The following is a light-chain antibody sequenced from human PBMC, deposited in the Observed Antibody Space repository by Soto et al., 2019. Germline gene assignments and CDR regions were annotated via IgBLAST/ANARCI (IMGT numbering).Light chain of an antibody. J-gene: IGKJ4*01. CDR1: QSVSSN. CDR3: QQYNNWPPAT. CDR2: GAS. Sequence: EIVMTQSPATLSVSPGERATLSCRASQSVSSNLAWYQQKPGQAPRLLIYGASTRATGIPARFSGSGSGTEFPLTISRLQSEDFAVYYCQQYNNWPPATFGGGTKVEIK. V-gene: IGKV3-15*01.